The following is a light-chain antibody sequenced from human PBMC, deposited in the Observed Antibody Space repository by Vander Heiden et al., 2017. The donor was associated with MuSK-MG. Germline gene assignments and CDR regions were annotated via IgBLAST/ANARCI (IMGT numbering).Light chain of an antibody. J-gene: IGKJ5*01. CDR1: QSVSSSY. V-gene: IGKV3-20*01. CDR2: GAS. Sequence: ELVLTQSPGTLSLSPGERATLSCRASQSVSSSYVAWDPQKPGQAPRLLIYGASSRATGIPDRFSGSGSGTDFTLTISRLEPEDFAVYYCQEYGGSPITFGQGTLLEIK. CDR3: QEYGGSPIT.